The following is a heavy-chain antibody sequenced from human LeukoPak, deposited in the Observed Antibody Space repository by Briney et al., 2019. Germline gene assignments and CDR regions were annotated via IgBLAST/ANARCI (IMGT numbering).Heavy chain of an antibody. CDR1: GYTFTGYY. D-gene: IGHD2-15*01. J-gene: IGHJ6*02. Sequence: SVKVSCKASGYTFTGYYMHCVRQAPGQGLEWMGWIIPIFGTANYAQKFQGRVTITADESTSTAYMELSSLRSEDTAVYYCARDPVVVVAATPLYYYGMDVWGQGTTVTVSS. CDR2: IIPIFGTA. CDR3: ARDPVVVVAATPLYYYGMDV. V-gene: IGHV1-69*13.